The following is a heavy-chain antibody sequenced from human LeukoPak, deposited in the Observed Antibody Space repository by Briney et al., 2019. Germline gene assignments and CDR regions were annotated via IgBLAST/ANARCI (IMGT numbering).Heavy chain of an antibody. Sequence: NPSQTLSLTCTVSGGSISSGGYYWSWIRQHPGKGLEWIGYIYYSGSTYYNPSLKGRVTISVDTSKNQFSLKLSSVTAADTAVYYCARGLGYYDSSGYYYPKYYFDYWGQGTLVTVSS. CDR2: IYYSGST. D-gene: IGHD3-22*01. J-gene: IGHJ4*02. V-gene: IGHV4-31*03. CDR3: ARGLGYYDSSGYYYPKYYFDY. CDR1: GGSISSGGYY.